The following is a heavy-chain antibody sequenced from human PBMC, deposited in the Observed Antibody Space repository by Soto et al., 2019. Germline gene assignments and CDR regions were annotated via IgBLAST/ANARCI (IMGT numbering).Heavy chain of an antibody. J-gene: IGHJ3*02. Sequence: QVQLQESGPGLVKPSQTLSLTCTVSGGSISSGGYYWSWIRQHPGKGLEWIGYIYYSGSTYYNPSLKSRVTISVDTSKNQFSLKLSSVTAADTAVYYCARAYRENYDFWSGLYAFDIWGQGTMVTVSS. CDR3: ARAYRENYDFWSGLYAFDI. CDR1: GGSISSGGYY. D-gene: IGHD3-3*01. CDR2: IYYSGST. V-gene: IGHV4-31*03.